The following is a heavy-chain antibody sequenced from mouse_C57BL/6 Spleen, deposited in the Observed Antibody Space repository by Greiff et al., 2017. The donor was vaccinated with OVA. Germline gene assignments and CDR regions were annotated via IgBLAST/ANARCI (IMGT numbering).Heavy chain of an antibody. D-gene: IGHD2-5*01. CDR2: IYPGSGST. CDR1: GYTFTSYW. Sequence: QVQLQQPGAELVKPGASVKMSCKASGYTFTSYWINWVKQRPGQGLEWIGDIYPGSGSTNYNEKFKSKATLTVDTSSSTAYMQLSSLTSEDSAVYYCAINTYNSNYPYFDYWGQGTTLTVSS. V-gene: IGHV1-55*01. J-gene: IGHJ2*01. CDR3: AINTYNSNYPYFDY.